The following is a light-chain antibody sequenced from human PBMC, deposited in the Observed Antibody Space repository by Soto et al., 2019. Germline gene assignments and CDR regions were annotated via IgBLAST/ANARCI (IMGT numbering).Light chain of an antibody. CDR2: EAS. Sequence: DIQMTQSPSSLSASVGDRVTITCQASQDISNYLNWYQQKPGKAPKLLIYEASNLETGVPSRFSGSGSGTDFTFTISSLQPEDIATYYCQQYDNLPKLTFGGGTKVEIK. CDR1: QDISNY. V-gene: IGKV1-33*01. CDR3: QQYDNLPKLT. J-gene: IGKJ4*01.